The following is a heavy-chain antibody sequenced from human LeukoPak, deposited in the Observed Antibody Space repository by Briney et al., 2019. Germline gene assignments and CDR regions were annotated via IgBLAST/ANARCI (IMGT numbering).Heavy chain of an antibody. CDR2: IYYSGST. D-gene: IGHD6-19*01. CDR3: ARLGGGWYRSD. Sequence: SETLSLTCTVSGGSISSYYWSWIRQPPGKGLEWIGYIYYSGSTYYNPSLKSRVTISVDTSKNQFSLKLSSVTAADTAVYYCARLGGGWYRSDWGQGTLVTVSS. CDR1: GGSISSYY. V-gene: IGHV4-59*08. J-gene: IGHJ4*02.